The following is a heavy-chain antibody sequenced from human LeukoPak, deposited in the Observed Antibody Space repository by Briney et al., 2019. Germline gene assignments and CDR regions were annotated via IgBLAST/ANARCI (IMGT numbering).Heavy chain of an antibody. J-gene: IGHJ6*02. CDR1: GFTFSSYA. CDR2: ISGSGGST. D-gene: IGHD3-10*01. Sequence: GGSLRLSCAASGFTFSSYAMSWVRQAPGKGLEWVSAISGSGGSTYYADSVKGRFTISRDNSKNTLCLQMNSLRAEDTAVYYCAKGPVNYYGSGSYYSSYYYGMDVWGQGTTVTVSS. CDR3: AKGPVNYYGSGSYYSSYYYGMDV. V-gene: IGHV3-23*01.